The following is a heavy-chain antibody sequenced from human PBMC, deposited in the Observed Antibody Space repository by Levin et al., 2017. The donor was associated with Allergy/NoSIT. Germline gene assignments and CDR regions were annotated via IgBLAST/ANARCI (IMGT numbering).Heavy chain of an antibody. CDR2: VNPNSGGT. Sequence: GESLKISCRSSGYTFTGYYIHWVRQAPGQGLEWMGWVNPNSGGTNFAQKFQGRVTMTRDTSISTAYMELSSLRSDDTAVYYCARAANVCPGRTSCRSESRLNFWGQGTLVTVSS. D-gene: IGHD2-2*01. CDR3: ARAANVCPGRTSCRSESRLNF. CDR1: GYTFTGYY. V-gene: IGHV1-2*02. J-gene: IGHJ4*02.